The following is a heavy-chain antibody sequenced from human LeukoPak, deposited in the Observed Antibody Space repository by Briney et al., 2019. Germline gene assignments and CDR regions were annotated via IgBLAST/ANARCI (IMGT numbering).Heavy chain of an antibody. CDR3: ARDPYSGTYGNTYYYYMDV. J-gene: IGHJ6*03. CDR2: ISSSGTLT. Sequence: PGGSLRLSCAASGFTFSSYGMNWVRQAPGKGLEWISYISSSGTLTHYTDSVEGRFTISRDNARNSLYLQMNSLTAEDTAVYYCARDPYSGTYGNTYYYYMDVWGKGTTVTISS. V-gene: IGHV3-48*04. CDR1: GFTFSSYG. D-gene: IGHD1-26*01.